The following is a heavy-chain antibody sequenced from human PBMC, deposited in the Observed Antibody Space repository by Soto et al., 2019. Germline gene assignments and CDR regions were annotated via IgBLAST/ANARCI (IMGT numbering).Heavy chain of an antibody. CDR3: AKSNSGYDLYYYYYYMDV. CDR1: GFTFSSYA. D-gene: IGHD5-12*01. CDR2: ISGSGGST. Sequence: GGSLRLSCAASGFTFSSYAMSWVRQAPGKGLEWVSAISGSGGSTYYADSVKGRFTISRDNSKNTLYLQMNSLRAEDTAVYYCAKSNSGYDLYYYYYYMDVWGKGTTVTVSS. V-gene: IGHV3-23*01. J-gene: IGHJ6*03.